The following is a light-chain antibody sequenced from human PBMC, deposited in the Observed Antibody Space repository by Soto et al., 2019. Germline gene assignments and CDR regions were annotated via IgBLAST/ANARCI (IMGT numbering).Light chain of an antibody. V-gene: IGLV1-40*01. CDR3: QSYDSGLRGVV. Sequence: QAVVTQPPSVSWAPGQRVTISCTGHSSNIGADYDVHWYQQVPGTAPKLLIYGNRYRPSGVPDRFSGSKSGTSASLAITGLQAEDEADYFCQSYDSGLRGVVFGGGTKLTVL. CDR1: SSNIGADYD. CDR2: GNR. J-gene: IGLJ2*01.